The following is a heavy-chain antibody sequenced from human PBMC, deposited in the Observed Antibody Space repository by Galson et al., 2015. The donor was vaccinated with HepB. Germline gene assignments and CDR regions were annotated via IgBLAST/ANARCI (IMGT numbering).Heavy chain of an antibody. CDR1: GFTFSNTW. D-gene: IGHD3-22*01. V-gene: IGHV3-15*01. CDR3: TTVRDYHYDSRRY. Sequence: SLRLSCAASGFTFSNTWMSWVRQAPGKGLEWVGRIKSKTDGGTTDYAAPVKGRFTISRDDSKNTLYLQMNSLKTEDTAVYYCTTVRDYHYDSRRYWSQGTLVTVSS. J-gene: IGHJ4*02. CDR2: IKSKTDGGTT.